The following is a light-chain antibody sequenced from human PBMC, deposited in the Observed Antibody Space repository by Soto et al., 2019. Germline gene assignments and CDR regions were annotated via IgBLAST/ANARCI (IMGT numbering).Light chain of an antibody. V-gene: IGKV1-9*01. CDR1: QDIAIY. Sequence: IQLTQSPSSLSASVGDRVTITCRASQDIAIYLAWYQQKPGEAPKLLIYAASTLYGGVPSRFSGSGSGTDFALTITSLQAEDFATYYCQQSYSNILSFGGGTRVEL. CDR2: AAS. J-gene: IGKJ4*01. CDR3: QQSYSNILS.